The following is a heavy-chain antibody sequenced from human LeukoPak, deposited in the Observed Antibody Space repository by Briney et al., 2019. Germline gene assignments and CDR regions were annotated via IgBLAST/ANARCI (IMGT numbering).Heavy chain of an antibody. V-gene: IGHV4-34*01. CDR2: INHSGST. Sequence: SETLSLTCAVYGGSFSDYYWSWIRQPPGKGLEWIGEINHSGSTNYNPSLKSRVTISVDTSKNQFSLKLSSVTAADTAVYYCARDGVPAARSYFDYWGQGTLVTVSS. J-gene: IGHJ4*02. D-gene: IGHD2-2*01. CDR3: ARDGVPAARSYFDY. CDR1: GGSFSDYY.